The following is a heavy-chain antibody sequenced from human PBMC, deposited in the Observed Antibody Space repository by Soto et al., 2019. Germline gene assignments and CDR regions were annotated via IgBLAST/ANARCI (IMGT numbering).Heavy chain of an antibody. J-gene: IGHJ6*02. CDR3: AKDRIVGADNLYYNYYGRDV. CDR1: GFTFDDYV. Sequence: GGSLRLSCAASGFTFDDYVMQWVRQAPGKGLEWVSLISWDGGSTYYADSVKGRFTISRDNRKNSLYLQMNSLRAEDTPLYDCAKDRIVGADNLYYNYYGRDVGGQGTTVT. D-gene: IGHD1-26*01. V-gene: IGHV3-43D*03. CDR2: ISWDGGST.